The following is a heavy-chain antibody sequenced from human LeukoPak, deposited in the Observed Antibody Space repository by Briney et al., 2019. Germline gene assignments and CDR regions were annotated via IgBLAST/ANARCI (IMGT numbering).Heavy chain of an antibody. V-gene: IGHV3-74*01. CDR3: VSFYETY. J-gene: IGHJ4*02. Sequence: GGSLRLSCAASGNYWMHWVRQAPGEGLVWVSHINSDGSWTSYADSVKGRFTISKDNAKNTVYLQMNNLRAEDTAVYYCVSFYETYWGRGTLVTVSS. CDR2: INSDGSWT. CDR1: GNYW. D-gene: IGHD2-2*01.